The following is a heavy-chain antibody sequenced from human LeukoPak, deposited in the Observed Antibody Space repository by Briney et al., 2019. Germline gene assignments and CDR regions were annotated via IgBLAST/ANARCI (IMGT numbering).Heavy chain of an antibody. J-gene: IGHJ5*02. CDR2: INSGGSST. D-gene: IGHD3-9*01. Sequence: QTGGSLRLSCAASGFTFSSYWMHWVRQAPGKGLVWVSRINSGGSSTSYADSVKGRFTISRDNAKNTLYLQMNSLRAEDTAVYYCARPDILTGSDWFDPWGQGTLVTVSS. V-gene: IGHV3-74*01. CDR1: GFTFSSYW. CDR3: ARPDILTGSDWFDP.